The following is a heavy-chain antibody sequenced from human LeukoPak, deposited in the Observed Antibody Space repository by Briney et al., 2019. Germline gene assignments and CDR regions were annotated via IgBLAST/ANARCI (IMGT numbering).Heavy chain of an antibody. J-gene: IGHJ4*02. CDR2: IYYSGST. D-gene: IGHD5/OR15-5a*01. Sequence: SETLSLTCTVSGGSISSSSYYWGWIRQPPGKGLECIGSIYYSGSTYYNPSLKSRVTISVDTSKNQFSLKLSSVTAADTAVYYCARHGRWVYVWTPFDCWGQGTLVTVSS. CDR3: ARHGRWVYVWTPFDC. CDR1: GGSISSSSYY. V-gene: IGHV4-39*01.